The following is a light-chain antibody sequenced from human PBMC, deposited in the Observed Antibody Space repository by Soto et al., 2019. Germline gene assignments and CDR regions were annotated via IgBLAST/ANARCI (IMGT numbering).Light chain of an antibody. J-gene: IGKJ5*01. CDR2: CAS. V-gene: IGKV4-1*01. Sequence: DLVMTQTPDSLAVSLGERATINCKTSPSGLYSSHNKNYLSWYQQKPGQPPKLLIYCASTRETGVPERLSGSGSENDFALNTSSLPAEDVAVYYCQQYDSPPITFGQGTRLEI. CDR3: QQYDSPPIT. CDR1: PSGLYSSHNKNY.